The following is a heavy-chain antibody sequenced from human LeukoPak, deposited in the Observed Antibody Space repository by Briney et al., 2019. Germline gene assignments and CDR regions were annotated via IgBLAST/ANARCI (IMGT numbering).Heavy chain of an antibody. Sequence: GGSLRLSCAASGFTFSTYSMNWFRQAPGKGLEWVGFIRSKAYGGTTEYAASVKGRFTISRDDSKSIAYLQMNSLKTEDTAVYYCTRGLEWLLLAFDYWGQGTLVTVSS. CDR2: IRSKAYGGTT. CDR1: GFTFSTYS. V-gene: IGHV3-49*03. J-gene: IGHJ4*02. CDR3: TRGLEWLLLAFDY. D-gene: IGHD3-22*01.